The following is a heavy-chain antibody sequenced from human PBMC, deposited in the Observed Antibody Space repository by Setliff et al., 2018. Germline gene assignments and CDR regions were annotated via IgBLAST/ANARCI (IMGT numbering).Heavy chain of an antibody. CDR1: GGSISSYY. CDR3: ARVTMGGDFDA. CDR2: IYYSGST. J-gene: IGHJ4*02. Sequence: SETLSLTCIVSGGSISSYYWTWIRQPPGKGLEWIGYIYYSGSTNYNPSLESRVTISVDTSKNQFSLRMTSVIAADTAVYYCARVTMGGDFDAWGQGTLVTVSS. D-gene: IGHD1-26*01. V-gene: IGHV4-59*01.